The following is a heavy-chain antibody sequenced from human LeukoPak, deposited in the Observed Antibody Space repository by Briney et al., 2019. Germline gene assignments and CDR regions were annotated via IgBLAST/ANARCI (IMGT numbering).Heavy chain of an antibody. D-gene: IGHD5-24*01. J-gene: IGHJ4*02. Sequence: GESLKIPCKGSGYSFTSYWIGWVRQMPGKGLEWRGIIYPGDSDTRYSPSFQGQVTISADKSISTAYLQWSSLKASDTAMYYCARRVWDGYNLYYFDYWGQGTLVTVSS. CDR1: GYSFTSYW. V-gene: IGHV5-51*01. CDR3: ARRVWDGYNLYYFDY. CDR2: IYPGDSDT.